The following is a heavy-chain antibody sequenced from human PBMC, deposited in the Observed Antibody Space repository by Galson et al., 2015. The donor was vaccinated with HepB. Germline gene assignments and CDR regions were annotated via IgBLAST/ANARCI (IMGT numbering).Heavy chain of an antibody. Sequence: SLRLSCAASGFTFSDYYMSWIRQAPGKGLEWVSYISSSSSYTNYADSVKGRFTISRDNAKNSLYLQMNSLRAEDTAVYYCAREYCGGDCSGIDYWGQGTLVTVSS. D-gene: IGHD2-21*01. CDR2: ISSSSSYT. V-gene: IGHV3-11*06. J-gene: IGHJ4*02. CDR3: AREYCGGDCSGIDY. CDR1: GFTFSDYY.